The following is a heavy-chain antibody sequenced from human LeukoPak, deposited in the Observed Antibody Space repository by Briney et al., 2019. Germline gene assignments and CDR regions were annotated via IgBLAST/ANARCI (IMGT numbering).Heavy chain of an antibody. CDR3: ARGEGNSHAYNWFDL. V-gene: IGHV1-8*01. CDR2: MNPNSGNT. CDR1: GYTFTSND. Sequence: GASVKVSCKASGYTFTSNDINWVRQASRQGLEWMGWMNPNSGNTGYAQKFQGRVTMTRDTSISTAYMELSSLRSEDTALYYCARGEGNSHAYNWFDLWGQGTLVTVSS. J-gene: IGHJ5*02. D-gene: IGHD4-23*01.